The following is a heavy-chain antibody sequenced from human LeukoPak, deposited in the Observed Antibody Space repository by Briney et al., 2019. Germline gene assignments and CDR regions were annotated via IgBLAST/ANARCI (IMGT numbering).Heavy chain of an antibody. CDR3: AKDRTVGASYWYFDL. V-gene: IGHV3-23*01. CDR1: GFTFSDYT. CDR2: IYPNGGTI. Sequence: GGSLRLSCAASGFTFSDYTMNWVRQAPEKGLEWVSAIYPNGGTIYYANSVKGRFTISRDNSKNTVYLQMNSLRAEDTAVYYCAKDRTVGASYWYFDLWGRGTLVTVSS. D-gene: IGHD1-26*01. J-gene: IGHJ2*01.